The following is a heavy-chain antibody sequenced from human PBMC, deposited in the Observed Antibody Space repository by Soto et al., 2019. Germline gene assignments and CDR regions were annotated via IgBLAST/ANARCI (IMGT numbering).Heavy chain of an antibody. CDR2: MNPNSGNT. CDR3: ARTPYCSSTSCYAHIDY. CDR1: GYTFTSYD. Sequence: ASVKVSCKASGYTFTSYDINWVRQATGQGLEWMGWMNPNSGNTGYAQKFQGRVTMNRNTSISTAYMELSSLRSEDTAVYYCARTPYCSSTSCYAHIDYWGQGTLVTVSS. J-gene: IGHJ4*02. V-gene: IGHV1-8*01. D-gene: IGHD2-2*01.